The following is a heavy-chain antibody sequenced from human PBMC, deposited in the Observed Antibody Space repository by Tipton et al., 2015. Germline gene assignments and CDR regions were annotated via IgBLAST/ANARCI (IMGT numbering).Heavy chain of an antibody. CDR2: VYSSGST. V-gene: IGHV4-31*03. CDR3: ARPTSAVVDI. Sequence: TLSLTCTVSGDSINSGGHYWTWIRQHPGKGLEWIGNVYSSGSTYYNPSLKSRVTISADTSKNQFSLKLSSVTAADTAVYYCARPTSAVVDIRCQWRMVTASS. D-gene: IGHD2-2*01. CDR1: GDSINSGGHY. J-gene: IGHJ3*02.